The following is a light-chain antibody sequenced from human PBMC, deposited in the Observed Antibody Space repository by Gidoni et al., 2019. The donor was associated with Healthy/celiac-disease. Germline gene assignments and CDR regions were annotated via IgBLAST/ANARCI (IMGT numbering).Light chain of an antibody. V-gene: IGKV3-11*01. CDR2: EAS. CDR3: QQRSNWLWT. J-gene: IGKJ1*01. Sequence: EIVLTQSPATMSLSPGERATLSCRASQSVSSYFAWYQQKPSQAPRLLIYEASNRATGIPARFSGSGSGTDFTLTISSLEPEDLAVYYCQQRSNWLWTFGQGTRVEIK. CDR1: QSVSSY.